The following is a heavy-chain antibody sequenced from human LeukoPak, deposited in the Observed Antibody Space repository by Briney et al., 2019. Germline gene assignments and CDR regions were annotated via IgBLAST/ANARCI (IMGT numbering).Heavy chain of an antibody. CDR2: TSSSDAGT. J-gene: IGHJ4*02. D-gene: IGHD3-10*01. V-gene: IGHV3-23*01. CDR1: GFTLSSYA. CDR3: ARERFHGSGAPKYDC. Sequence: GGSLRLSCAASGFTLSSYAMSWVRQAPGKGLEWVSATSSSDAGTYYAESVRGRFTISRDNSKNTLFLQMNSLRAEDAAVYYCARERFHGSGAPKYDCWGQGTLVTVSS.